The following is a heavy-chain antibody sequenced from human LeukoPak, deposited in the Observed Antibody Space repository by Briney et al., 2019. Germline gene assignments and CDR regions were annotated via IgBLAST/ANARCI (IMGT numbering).Heavy chain of an antibody. J-gene: IGHJ4*02. Sequence: GGSLRLSFAASGFTFDDYGMSWVRQSPGKGLEWVSGINWNGGSTGYADSVKGRFTISRDNAKNSLYLQMNSLRAEDTALYYCARGELQVLRFSDWGQRTLVTVSS. V-gene: IGHV3-20*03. CDR3: ARGELQVLRFSD. D-gene: IGHD3-3*01. CDR2: INWNGGST. CDR1: GFTFDDYG.